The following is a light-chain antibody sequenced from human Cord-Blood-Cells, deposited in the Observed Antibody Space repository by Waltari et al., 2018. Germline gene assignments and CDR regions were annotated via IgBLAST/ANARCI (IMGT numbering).Light chain of an antibody. Sequence: EIVMTQSPATLSVSPGERATLSCRASQRVSSNLAWYQQKPGQAPRLLIYGASTRATGIPARFSGSGSGTEFTLTISSLQSEDFAVYDCQQYNNWPYTFGQGTKLEIK. V-gene: IGKV3-15*01. CDR3: QQYNNWPYT. CDR1: QRVSSN. CDR2: GAS. J-gene: IGKJ2*01.